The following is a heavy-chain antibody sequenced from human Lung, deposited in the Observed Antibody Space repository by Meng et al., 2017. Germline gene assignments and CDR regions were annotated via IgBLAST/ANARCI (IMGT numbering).Heavy chain of an antibody. J-gene: IGHJ4*02. CDR1: GGSFSDYY. V-gene: IGHV4-34*01. Sequence: QVQLQQWGEGLLKLSDTLSLTCVVSGGSFSDYYWSWIRQPPGKGLEWIGESNHSGSTNYNPSLESRATISVDTSQNNLSLKLSSVTAADSAVYYCARGPTTMAHDFDYWGQGTLVTVSS. D-gene: IGHD4-11*01. CDR2: SNHSGST. CDR3: ARGPTTMAHDFDY.